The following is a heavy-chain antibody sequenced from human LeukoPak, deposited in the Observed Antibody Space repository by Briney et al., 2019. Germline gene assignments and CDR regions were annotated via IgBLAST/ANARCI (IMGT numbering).Heavy chain of an antibody. CDR3: STAKFDY. Sequence: PGGSLRLSCAASGSTLSFYSMNWVRQAPGMGLEWISHISVSGSSTHYAESVKGRFTISRDSAKNSLYLQMNSLRAEDTAVYYCSTAKFDYWGQGTLLTVSS. J-gene: IGHJ4*02. V-gene: IGHV3-48*01. CDR2: ISVSGSST. CDR1: GSTLSFYS.